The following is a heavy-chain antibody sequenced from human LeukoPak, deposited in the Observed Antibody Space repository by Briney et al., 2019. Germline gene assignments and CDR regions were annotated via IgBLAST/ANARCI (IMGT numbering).Heavy chain of an antibody. V-gene: IGHV3-30*04. J-gene: IGHJ4*02. CDR1: GFTFSSHA. Sequence: GRSLRLSCEASGFTFSSHAMHWVRQPLGKGLEWVAVISHDGRTKYYADSMKGRITISRDNSKNTLFLQMNNLLSEDTAVYFCARPSPPGDGYNPPDHWGQGTLVTVSS. D-gene: IGHD5-24*01. CDR2: ISHDGRTK. CDR3: ARPSPPGDGYNPPDH.